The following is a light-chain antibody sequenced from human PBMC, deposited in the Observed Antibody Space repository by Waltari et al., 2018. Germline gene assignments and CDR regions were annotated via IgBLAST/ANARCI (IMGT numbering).Light chain of an antibody. Sequence: EIVMTQSPATLSVSPGERATLPCRASQSLTSNLAWYQPKPGQAPRLLIYGASTRATGIPARFSGSGSGTEFTLTISSLQSEDFAVYYCQQYNNWPPLTFGGGTKVEIK. CDR2: GAS. CDR3: QQYNNWPPLT. J-gene: IGKJ4*01. CDR1: QSLTSN. V-gene: IGKV3-15*01.